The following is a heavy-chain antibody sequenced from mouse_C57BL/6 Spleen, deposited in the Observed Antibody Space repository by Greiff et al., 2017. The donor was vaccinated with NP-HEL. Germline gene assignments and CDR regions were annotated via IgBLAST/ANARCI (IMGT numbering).Heavy chain of an antibody. V-gene: IGHV1-53*01. J-gene: IGHJ2*01. CDR1: GYTFTSYW. Sequence: VKLQQSGTELVKPGASVKLSCKASGYTFTSYWMHWVKQRPGQGLEWIGNINPSNGGTNYNEKFKSKATLTADKSSSTAYMQLSSLTSEDSAVYYCARYANYVYYFDYWGQGTTLTVSS. CDR3: ARYANYVYYFDY. CDR2: INPSNGGT. D-gene: IGHD2-1*01.